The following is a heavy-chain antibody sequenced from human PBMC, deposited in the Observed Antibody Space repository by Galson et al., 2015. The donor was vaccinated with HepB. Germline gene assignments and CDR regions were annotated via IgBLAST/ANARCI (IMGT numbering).Heavy chain of an antibody. V-gene: IGHV3-7*01. D-gene: IGHD2-2*02. CDR2: IKQDGSEK. CDR3: ARAIADIVVVPAAIRREWEINDVVAWFDP. J-gene: IGHJ5*02. CDR1: GFTFSSYW. Sequence: SLRLSCAASGFTFSSYWMSWVRQAPGKGLEWVANIKQDGSEKYYVDSVKGRFTISRDNAKNSLYLQMNSLRAEDTAVYYCARAIADIVVVPAAIRREWEINDVVAWFDPWGQGTLVTVSS.